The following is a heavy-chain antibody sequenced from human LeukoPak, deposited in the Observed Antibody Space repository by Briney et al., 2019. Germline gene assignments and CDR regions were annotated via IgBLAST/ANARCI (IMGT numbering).Heavy chain of an antibody. CDR2: INTNTGNP. J-gene: IGHJ4*02. CDR1: GYTFTNYA. CDR3: AREEYYDSSAPTNFDY. Sequence: ASVKVSCKASGYTFTNYAMNWVRQAPGQGLEWMGWINTNTGNPTYAQGFTGRFVFSLDTSVTTAYLQISSLKAEDTAVYYCAREEYYDSSAPTNFDYWGQGTLVTVSS. V-gene: IGHV7-4-1*02. D-gene: IGHD3-22*01.